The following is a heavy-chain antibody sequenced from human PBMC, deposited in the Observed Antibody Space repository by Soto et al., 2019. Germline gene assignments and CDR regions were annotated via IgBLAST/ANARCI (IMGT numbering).Heavy chain of an antibody. CDR1: GDSVSSNSVV. CDR3: ASWTTVTTERFDAFDI. V-gene: IGHV6-1*01. Sequence: SQTLSLTCAISGDSVSSNSVVWNWIRQSPSRGLEWLGRTYYRSKWFYEYAESVRSRIAINPDTSKNQFSLQLNSVTPEDTAVYYCASWTTVTTERFDAFDIWGQGTMVTVSS. CDR2: TYYRSKWFY. D-gene: IGHD4-17*01. J-gene: IGHJ3*02.